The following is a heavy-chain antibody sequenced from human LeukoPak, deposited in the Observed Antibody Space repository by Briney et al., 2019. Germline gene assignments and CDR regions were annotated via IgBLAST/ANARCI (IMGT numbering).Heavy chain of an antibody. J-gene: IGHJ4*02. Sequence: PSETLSLTCAVYGESFSAYYWSWIRQPPGKGLEWIGEINHSGRTIYNPSLTSRVTISVDTSKNQFSLKLNSVTAADTAVYYCARDIGGAGYWGQGALVTVSS. CDR1: GESFSAYY. D-gene: IGHD6-19*01. V-gene: IGHV4-34*01. CDR3: ARDIGGAGY. CDR2: INHSGRT.